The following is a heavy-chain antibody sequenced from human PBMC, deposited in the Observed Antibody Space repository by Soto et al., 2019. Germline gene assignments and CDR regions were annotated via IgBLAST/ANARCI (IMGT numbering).Heavy chain of an antibody. CDR3: AKDFMPDGFWDYDY. CDR1: GFIFSTYS. D-gene: IGHD2-2*01. CDR2: VLPSGSPT. V-gene: IGHV3-23*01. Sequence: EVRLLESGGGLVQPGGSLRLSCAASGFIFSTYSMNWVRQAPGKGLEWVSAVLPSGSPTFYADSVKVRFTISRDNSKNTLYLQLNNLIAEDTAVYYCAKDFMPDGFWDYDYWGQGTQVTVSS. J-gene: IGHJ4*02.